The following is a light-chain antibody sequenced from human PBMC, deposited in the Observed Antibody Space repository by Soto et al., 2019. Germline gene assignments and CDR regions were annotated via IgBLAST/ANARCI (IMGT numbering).Light chain of an antibody. CDR3: QSYDSSLSGPVV. Sequence: QAVVTQPPSVSGAPGQRVTISCTGSSSNIGAGYDVHWYQQLPGTAPKLLIYGNTNRPSGVPDRFSGSKSGTSASLAITGLQPEDEADYCCQSYDSSLSGPVVFGAGTKLTVL. V-gene: IGLV1-40*01. J-gene: IGLJ2*01. CDR1: SSNIGAGYD. CDR2: GNT.